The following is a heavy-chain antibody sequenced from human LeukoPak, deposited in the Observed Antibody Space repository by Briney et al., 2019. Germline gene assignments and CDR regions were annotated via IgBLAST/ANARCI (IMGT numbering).Heavy chain of an antibody. J-gene: IGHJ4*02. V-gene: IGHV3-15*07. CDR2: IKCKTDGGTT. CDR1: GFTFTNAW. Sequence: GGSLRLSCAASGFTFTNAWMNWVRQAPGKGLEWVGRIKCKTDGGTTDYAAPVKGRFTISRDDSKNTLYLQMNGLKTEDTAVYYCTTTPTKYYDFWSAYNDYWGQGTLVTVSS. CDR3: TTTPTKYYDFWSAYNDY. D-gene: IGHD3-3*01.